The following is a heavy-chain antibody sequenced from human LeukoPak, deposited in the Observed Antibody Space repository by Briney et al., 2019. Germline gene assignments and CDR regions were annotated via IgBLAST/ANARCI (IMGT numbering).Heavy chain of an antibody. V-gene: IGHV3-30*18. Sequence: PGGSLRLSCAASGFTFSGYGMHWVRQTPGKGLEWVAVISYDGSNQYYADSVKGRFTISRDNSKNTLYLQMNSLRAEDTAVYYCAKDLMITFGGVIAPDYWGQGTLVTVSS. CDR3: AKDLMITFGGVIAPDY. J-gene: IGHJ4*02. CDR2: ISYDGSNQ. D-gene: IGHD3-16*02. CDR1: GFTFSGYG.